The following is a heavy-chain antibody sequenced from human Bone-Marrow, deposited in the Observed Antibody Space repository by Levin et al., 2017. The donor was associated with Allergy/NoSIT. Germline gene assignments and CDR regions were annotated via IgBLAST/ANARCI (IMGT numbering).Heavy chain of an antibody. Sequence: GESLKISCAASGFTLSTYAMSWVRQAPGKGLDWVSAISGSGGSTYYADSVKGRFTISRDNCKNTLYLQMNSLRAEDTAVYYCAKWGDEFWRGYGGEEYDGMDVWGQGTTVTVSS. J-gene: IGHJ6*02. V-gene: IGHV3-23*01. D-gene: IGHD3-3*01. CDR2: ISGSGGST. CDR1: GFTLSTYA. CDR3: AKWGDEFWRGYGGEEYDGMDV.